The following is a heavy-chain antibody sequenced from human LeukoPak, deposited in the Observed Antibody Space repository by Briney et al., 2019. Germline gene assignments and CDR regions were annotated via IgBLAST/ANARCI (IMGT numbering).Heavy chain of an antibody. D-gene: IGHD3-22*01. V-gene: IGHV1-2*06. CDR3: ARENQDYYDSSGYDY. CDR1: GYTFTGYY. J-gene: IGHJ4*02. Sequence: ASVKVSCKASGYTFTGYYMHWVRQAPGQGLERMGRINPNSGGTNYAQKFQGRVTMTRDTSISTAYMELSRLRSDDTAVYYCARENQDYYDSSGYDYWGQGTLVTVSS. CDR2: INPNSGGT.